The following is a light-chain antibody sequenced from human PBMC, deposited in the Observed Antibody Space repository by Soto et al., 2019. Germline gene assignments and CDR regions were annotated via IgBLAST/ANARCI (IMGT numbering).Light chain of an antibody. V-gene: IGKV3-20*01. Sequence: EIVLTQSPGTLSLSPGERATLSCRASQSVSANYLAWYQQKPGQAPRFLIYGASSRAPGIPDRFNGSGSGTDFTLTISRLQPEDFSVYYFQQYGSSPPTFGQPPNVHIK. CDR2: GAS. CDR1: QSVSANY. CDR3: QQYGSSPPT. J-gene: IGKJ1*01.